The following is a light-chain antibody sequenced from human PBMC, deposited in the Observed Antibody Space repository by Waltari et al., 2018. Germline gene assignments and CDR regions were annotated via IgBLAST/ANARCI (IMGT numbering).Light chain of an antibody. V-gene: IGLV3-1*01. CDR3: QAWDSSTYV. CDR1: KLGDKY. Sequence: SYELTQPPSVSVSSGQTASITCSGDKLGDKYTSWYQQKPGQSPVLVIYHDSKRPSGSPGRFSGSNSGNAATLTIRGTQAMEEADYYCQAWDSSTYVFGSGTTVTVL. J-gene: IGLJ1*01. CDR2: HDS.